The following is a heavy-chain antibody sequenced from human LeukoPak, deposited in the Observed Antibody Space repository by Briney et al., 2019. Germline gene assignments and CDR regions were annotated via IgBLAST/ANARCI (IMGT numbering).Heavy chain of an antibody. CDR2: IIAIFGTA. V-gene: IGHV1-69*13. CDR3: ARGGSGSYVEFDY. CDR1: GGTFSSYA. D-gene: IGHD1-26*01. J-gene: IGHJ4*02. Sequence: SVKVSCMASGGTFSSYAISWVRQAPGQGLEWMGGIIAIFGTANYAQKFQGRVTITADESTSTAYMGLSSLRSEDTAVYFCARGGSGSYVEFDYWGQGTLVTVSS.